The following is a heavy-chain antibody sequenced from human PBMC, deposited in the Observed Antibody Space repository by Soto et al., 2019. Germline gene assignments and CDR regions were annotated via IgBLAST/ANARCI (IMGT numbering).Heavy chain of an antibody. CDR2: IWYDGSNK. D-gene: IGHD6-6*01. CDR3: ARDMCIAARPGYYYYGMDV. CDR1: GFTFSSYG. V-gene: IGHV3-33*01. J-gene: IGHJ6*02. Sequence: PGGSLRLSCAASGFTFSSYGMHWVRQAPGKGLEWVAVIWYDGSNKYYADSVKGRFTISRGNSKNTLYLQMNSLRAEDTAVYYCARDMCIAARPGYYYYGMDVWGQGTTVTVYS.